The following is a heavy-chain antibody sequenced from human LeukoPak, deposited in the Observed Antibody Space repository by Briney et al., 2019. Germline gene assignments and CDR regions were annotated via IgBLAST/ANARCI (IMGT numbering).Heavy chain of an antibody. J-gene: IGHJ4*02. Sequence: PSETLSLTCAVYGGSFIGYYWSWIRQPPGKGLEWIGEINHSGSTNYNPSLKSRVTISVDTPKNQFSLKLSSVTAADTAVYYCARLDCGGDCYKDWGQGTLVTVSS. V-gene: IGHV4-34*01. CDR3: ARLDCGGDCYKD. CDR1: GGSFIGYY. D-gene: IGHD2-21*02. CDR2: INHSGST.